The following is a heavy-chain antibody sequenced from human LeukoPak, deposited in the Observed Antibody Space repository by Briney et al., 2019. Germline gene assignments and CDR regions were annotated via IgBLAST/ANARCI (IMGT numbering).Heavy chain of an antibody. CDR3: ARDIGYNYVDY. Sequence: PGGSLRLSCAASGFTFSSYEMNWVRQAPGKGLEWVSYISSSGSTMYYADSVKGRFTISRDNAKNSLYLQMNSLRAEDTAVYYCARDIGYNYVDYWGQGTLVTVSS. CDR1: GFTFSSYE. J-gene: IGHJ4*02. D-gene: IGHD5-24*01. V-gene: IGHV3-48*03. CDR2: ISSSGSTM.